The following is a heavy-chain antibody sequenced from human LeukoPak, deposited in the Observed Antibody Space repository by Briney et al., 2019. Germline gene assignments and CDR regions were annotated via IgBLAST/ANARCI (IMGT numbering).Heavy chain of an antibody. V-gene: IGHV3-30-3*01. CDR1: GLTFRTYT. J-gene: IGHJ1*01. D-gene: IGHD6-19*01. CDR3: AKDRSSGWYSFQH. Sequence: HPGRSLRLSCAASGLTFRTYTMHWVRQAPGKGLEWVTVISYDGSKQYYADSVKGRFTISRDNSKNTLYLQMNNLRTEDTAMYYCAKDRSSGWYSFQHWGQGTLVSVSS. CDR2: ISYDGSKQ.